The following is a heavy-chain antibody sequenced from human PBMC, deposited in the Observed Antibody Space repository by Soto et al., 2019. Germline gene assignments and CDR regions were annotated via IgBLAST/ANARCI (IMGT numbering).Heavy chain of an antibody. CDR3: AKVGIVATIGYYLDY. Sequence: EVQLLESGGGLVQPGGSLRLSCAASGFTFSSYAMSWVRQAPGKGLEWVSAISGSGGSTYYADSVKGRFTISRDNSKNTLYLQMNSLRAEDTAVYFCAKVGIVATIGYYLDYWGQGTLVTVSS. D-gene: IGHD5-12*01. CDR1: GFTFSSYA. J-gene: IGHJ4*02. V-gene: IGHV3-23*01. CDR2: ISGSGGST.